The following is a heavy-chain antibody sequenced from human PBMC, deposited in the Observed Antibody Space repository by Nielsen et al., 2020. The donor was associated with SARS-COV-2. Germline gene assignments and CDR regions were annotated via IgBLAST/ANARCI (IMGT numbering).Heavy chain of an antibody. Sequence: GGSLRLSCEGSGYSFTSHWITWVRQVPGKGLEWMGRIDPSDSYTDYSPSFRGHVAMSVDKSISTVYLQWSGLKASDSAMYYCARNTYGGSTDYWGQGTLVTVSS. V-gene: IGHV5-10-1*01. CDR3: ARNTYGGSTDY. J-gene: IGHJ4*02. CDR1: GYSFTSHW. D-gene: IGHD4-23*01. CDR2: IDPSDSYT.